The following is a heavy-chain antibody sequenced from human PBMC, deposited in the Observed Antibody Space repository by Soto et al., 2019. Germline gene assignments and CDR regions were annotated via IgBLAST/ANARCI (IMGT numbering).Heavy chain of an antibody. D-gene: IGHD3-22*01. J-gene: IGHJ5*02. Sequence: QVQLVQSGAEVKKPGSSVKVSCKASGGTFSSYAISWVRQAPGQGLEWMGGIIPIFGTANYAQKFQGRVTITADESTSTAYMELSSLRCEDTAVYYCAGYDSSGYYGWFDPWGQGTLVTVSS. CDR2: IIPIFGTA. CDR1: GGTFSSYA. CDR3: AGYDSSGYYGWFDP. V-gene: IGHV1-69*01.